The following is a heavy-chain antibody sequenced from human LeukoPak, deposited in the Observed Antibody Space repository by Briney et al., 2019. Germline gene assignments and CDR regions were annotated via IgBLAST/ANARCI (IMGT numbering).Heavy chain of an antibody. Sequence: GGSLRLSCAVSGFTFNTYSMNWVRQAPGKGLEWVSTISSSSNYIYYGESVKGRFAVSRDNAKNSLYLQMKSLRAEDTAVYYCARGIAAAGPRFDPWGQGTLVSVSS. D-gene: IGHD6-13*01. CDR1: GFTFNTYS. CDR2: ISSSSNYI. J-gene: IGHJ5*02. CDR3: ARGIAAAGPRFDP. V-gene: IGHV3-21*01.